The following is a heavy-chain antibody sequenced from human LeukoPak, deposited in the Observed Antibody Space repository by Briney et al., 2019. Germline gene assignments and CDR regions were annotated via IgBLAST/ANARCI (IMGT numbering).Heavy chain of an antibody. Sequence: PSETLSLTCTVSGYSISSGYYWGWIRQPPGKGLEWIGSIYYSGSTYYNPSLKSRVTISVDTSKNQFSLKLSSVTAADTAVYYCASQRDPYHNWFDPWGQGTLVTVSS. CDR1: GYSISSGYY. D-gene: IGHD5-24*01. J-gene: IGHJ5*02. V-gene: IGHV4-38-2*02. CDR3: ASQRDPYHNWFDP. CDR2: IYYSGST.